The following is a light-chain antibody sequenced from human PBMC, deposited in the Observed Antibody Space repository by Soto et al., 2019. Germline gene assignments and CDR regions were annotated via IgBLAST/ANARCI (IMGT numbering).Light chain of an antibody. CDR3: MQALQTPYT. CDR2: LGS. J-gene: IGKJ2*01. CDR1: QSLLHSNGYNY. V-gene: IGKV2-28*01. Sequence: DIVMTQSPLSLPVTPGEPASISCRSSQSLLHSNGYNYLDWYLQKPGQSPQLLIYLGSNRAHGVPDRFSGSGSGTDFTLKISRVEAEDVGVYYCMQALQTPYTFGQGTKLEIK.